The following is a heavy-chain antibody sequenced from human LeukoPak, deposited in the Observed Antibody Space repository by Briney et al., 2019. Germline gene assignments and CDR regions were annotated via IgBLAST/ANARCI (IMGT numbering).Heavy chain of an antibody. CDR2: ISYDGSNK. Sequence: GGSLRLSCAASGFTFSSYGMHWVRQAPGKGLEWVAVISYDGSNKYYADSVKGRFTISRDNSKNTLYLQMNSLRAEDMAVYYCANQIVDIVATIGGGFDYWGQGTLVTVSS. D-gene: IGHD5-12*01. CDR1: GFTFSSYG. CDR3: ANQIVDIVATIGGGFDY. V-gene: IGHV3-30*18. J-gene: IGHJ4*02.